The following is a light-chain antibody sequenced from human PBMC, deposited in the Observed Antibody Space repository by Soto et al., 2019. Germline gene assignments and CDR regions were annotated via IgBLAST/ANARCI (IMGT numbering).Light chain of an antibody. CDR1: QSVSSSH. CDR3: QQYGTSPWT. Sequence: EIVLTQSAGTLSLSPGERATLSCRASQSVSSSHLAWYQQKPGQAPRLLISGASSRATGIPDRFTGSGSGTDFTLTISRLEPEDFAVYYCQQYGTSPWTFGQGTKVDIK. V-gene: IGKV3-20*01. CDR2: GAS. J-gene: IGKJ1*01.